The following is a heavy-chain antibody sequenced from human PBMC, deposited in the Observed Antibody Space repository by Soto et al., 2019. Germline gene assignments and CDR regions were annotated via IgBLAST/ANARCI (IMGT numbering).Heavy chain of an antibody. V-gene: IGHV1-69*06. J-gene: IGHJ4*02. Sequence: QVQLVQSGAEVKKPGSSVKVSCKVSGGTFSTYIISWVRQAPGHGLEWMGGIIPLFVAANYAQKFQGRVTITADKPTRTAYMELSRLRSEDTTIYYCAREDSSGYLFDYWGQGTLVTV. CDR1: GGTFSTYI. D-gene: IGHD3-22*01. CDR3: AREDSSGYLFDY. CDR2: IIPLFVAA.